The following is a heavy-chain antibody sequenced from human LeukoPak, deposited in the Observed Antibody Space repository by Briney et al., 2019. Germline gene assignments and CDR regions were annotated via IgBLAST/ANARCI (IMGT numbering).Heavy chain of an antibody. CDR2: IIPISGTA. V-gene: IGHV1-69*06. CDR1: GGTFSSYA. Sequence: SVKVSCKASGGTFSSYAISWVRQAPGQGPEWIGGIIPISGTAKYAQKLQGRVTISADMSTGTAYMELSSLSSEDTAVYYCAGSYNTYYAQDYWGQGALVTVSS. D-gene: IGHD1-14*01. CDR3: AGSYNTYYAQDY. J-gene: IGHJ4*02.